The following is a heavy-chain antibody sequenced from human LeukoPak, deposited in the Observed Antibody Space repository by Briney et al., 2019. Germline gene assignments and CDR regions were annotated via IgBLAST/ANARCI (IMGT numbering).Heavy chain of an antibody. J-gene: IGHJ6*02. V-gene: IGHV4-59*01. CDR3: ARESKGGRFREAHYYYGLDV. D-gene: IGHD1-26*01. CDR1: GGSTRNYF. Sequence: SETLSLTCTVSGGSTRNYFWTWIRQPPGKGLEWIGYISDSGSTNYNPSLDSRVTISIDTSKNQFSLKLTSVSDADTAVYYSARESKGGRFREAHYYYGLDVWGRGTTVTVSS. CDR2: ISDSGST.